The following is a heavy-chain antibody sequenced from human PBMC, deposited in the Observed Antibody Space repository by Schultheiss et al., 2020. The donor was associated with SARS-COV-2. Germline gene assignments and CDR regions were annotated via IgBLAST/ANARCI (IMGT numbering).Heavy chain of an antibody. CDR3: ARVKRYFDWLGSPNWFDP. CDR1: GYIFTSYA. Sequence: ASVKVSCKASGYIFTSYAMHWVRQAPGQRLEWMGWINAGNGNTNYAQKLQGRVSMTRDTSTSTAYMELRSLRSDDTAVYYCARVKRYFDWLGSPNWFDPWGQGTLVTVSS. J-gene: IGHJ5*02. V-gene: IGHV1-3*01. CDR2: INAGNGNT. D-gene: IGHD3-9*01.